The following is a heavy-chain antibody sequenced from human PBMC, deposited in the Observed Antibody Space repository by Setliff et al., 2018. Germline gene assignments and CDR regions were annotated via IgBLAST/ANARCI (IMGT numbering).Heavy chain of an antibody. CDR2: VYYSGST. J-gene: IGHJ3*02. D-gene: IGHD1-1*01. V-gene: IGHV4-30-4*08. Sequence: LSLTCTVSGGSISSGDYYWSWIRQPPGKGLEWIGYVYYSGSTYYNPSLKSRVTISVDTSKNQFSLKLSSVTAADTAVYFCARSEMATTSFDIWGQGTMVTVSS. CDR1: GGSISSGDYY. CDR3: ARSEMATTSFDI.